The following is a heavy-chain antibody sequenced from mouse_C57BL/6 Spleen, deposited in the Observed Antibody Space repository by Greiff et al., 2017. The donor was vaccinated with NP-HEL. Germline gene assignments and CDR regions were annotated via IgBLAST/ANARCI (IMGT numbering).Heavy chain of an antibody. J-gene: IGHJ3*01. CDR3: ARGRDYSWFAY. D-gene: IGHD1-1*01. Sequence: EVQLVESGGGLVQPGGSLKLSGAASGFTFRDYYMYWVRQTPEKRLEWVAYISNGGGSTYYPDTVKGRFTISRDNAKNTLYLQMSRLKSEDTAMYYCARGRDYSWFAYWGQGTLVTVSA. CDR2: ISNGGGST. CDR1: GFTFRDYY. V-gene: IGHV5-12*01.